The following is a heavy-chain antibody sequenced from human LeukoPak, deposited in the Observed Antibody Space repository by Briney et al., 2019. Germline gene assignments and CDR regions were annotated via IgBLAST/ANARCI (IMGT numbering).Heavy chain of an antibody. CDR2: IWYDGSNK. CDR1: GFTFSSYG. V-gene: IGHV3-33*01. Sequence: PGGSLILSCAASGFTFSSYGMHWVRQAPGKGLEWVAVIWYDGSNKYSADSVKGRFTISRDNSKNTLYLQMNSLRAEDTALYYCARDFYGDFSKFDYWGQGTLVTVSS. J-gene: IGHJ4*02. D-gene: IGHD4-17*01. CDR3: ARDFYGDFSKFDY.